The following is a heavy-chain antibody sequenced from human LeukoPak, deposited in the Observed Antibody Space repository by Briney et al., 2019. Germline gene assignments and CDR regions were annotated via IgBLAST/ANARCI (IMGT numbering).Heavy chain of an antibody. CDR2: ISWDGGST. J-gene: IGHJ4*02. CDR3: VKGIKVVLWRDSGFDY. Sequence: GGSLRLSCAASGFTFDDYTMHWVRQAPGKGLEWVSLISWDGGSTYYADSVRGRFTISRDNSKNSLYLQINSLRTEDTAFYYCVKGIKVVLWRDSGFDYWGQGTLVTVSS. V-gene: IGHV3-43*01. CDR1: GFTFDDYT. D-gene: IGHD2-21*01.